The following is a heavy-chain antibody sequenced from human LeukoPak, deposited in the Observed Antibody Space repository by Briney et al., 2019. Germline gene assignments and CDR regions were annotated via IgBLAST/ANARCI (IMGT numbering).Heavy chain of an antibody. CDR1: GFTFSSNY. J-gene: IGHJ4*02. CDR2: IYSGGST. V-gene: IGHV3-53*01. Sequence: GSLRLSCAASGFTFSSNYMSWVRQAPGKGLEWVSVIYSGGSTYYADSVKGRFTISRDNSKNTLYLQMNSLRAEDTAVYYCATLVEYSSSWYYFDYWGQGTLVTVSS. D-gene: IGHD6-13*01. CDR3: ATLVEYSSSWYYFDY.